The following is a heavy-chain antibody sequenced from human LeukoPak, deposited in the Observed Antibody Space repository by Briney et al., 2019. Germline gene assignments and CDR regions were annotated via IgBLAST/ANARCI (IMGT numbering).Heavy chain of an antibody. CDR2: ISSSSHYT. V-gene: IGHV3-11*03. CDR1: GFTFSDYY. Sequence: GGSLRLSCAASGFTFSDYYMTWIRQAPGKGLECVSYISSSSHYTNYPDSVKGRFTISRDNAKNSLYLQMNSLRAEDTAVYYCASFFLGSWYFDLWGRGTLVTVSS. J-gene: IGHJ2*01. CDR3: ASFFLGSWYFDL. D-gene: IGHD7-27*01.